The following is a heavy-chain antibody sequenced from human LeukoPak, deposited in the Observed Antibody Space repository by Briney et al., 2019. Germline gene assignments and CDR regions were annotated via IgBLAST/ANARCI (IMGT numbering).Heavy chain of an antibody. V-gene: IGHV4-39*01. CDR2: VYYGGNT. J-gene: IGHJ6*03. CDR1: GGSISSSSYY. CDR3: ASQRADYFYHYLDV. Sequence: PSETLSLTCTVSGGSISSSSYYWDWIRQPPGKGLEWIGNVYYGGNTFYNSSLESRVTISVDMSKNQFSLKLTSLTAADTAVYYCASQRADYFYHYLDVWGKGTSVTVSS.